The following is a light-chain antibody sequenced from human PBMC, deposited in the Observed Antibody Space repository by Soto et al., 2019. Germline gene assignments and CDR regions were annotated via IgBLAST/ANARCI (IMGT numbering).Light chain of an antibody. CDR1: QSISSY. CDR3: QQSYSTPRT. J-gene: IGKJ1*01. Sequence: DIQMTQSPSSLSASVGDRVTITCRASQSISSYLNWYQQKPGKAPKLLIYAASTLPSGVPSRFSGSGSGTDFTLTISSLQPDDFATYYYQQSYSTPRTFGQGTKVEIK. CDR2: AAS. V-gene: IGKV1-39*01.